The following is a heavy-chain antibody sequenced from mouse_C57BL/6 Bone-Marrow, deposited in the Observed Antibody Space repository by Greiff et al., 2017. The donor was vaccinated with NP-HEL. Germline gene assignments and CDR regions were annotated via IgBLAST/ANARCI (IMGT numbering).Heavy chain of an antibody. Sequence: QVHVKQSGAELAKPGASVKLSCKATDYTFTSYWMHWVKQRPGQGLEWIGYINPSSGYTKYNQKFKDKATLTADKSSSTAYMQLSSLTYEDSAVYYCAHTGYFDYWGHGTTLTVSS. CDR2: INPSSGYT. D-gene: IGHD1-1*01. CDR3: AHTGYFDY. J-gene: IGHJ2*01. CDR1: DYTFTSYW. V-gene: IGHV1-7*01.